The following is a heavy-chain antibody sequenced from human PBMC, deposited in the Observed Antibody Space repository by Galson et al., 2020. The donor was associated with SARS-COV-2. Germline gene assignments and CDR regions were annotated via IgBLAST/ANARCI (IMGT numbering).Heavy chain of an antibody. V-gene: IGHV3-30*04. CDR3: ARSRAGGYSSSSDY. Sequence: GGSLRLSCAASGFTFSSYAMHWVRQAPGKGLEWVAVISYDGSNKYYADSVKGRFTISRDNSKNTLYLQMNSLRAEDTAGYYCARSRAGGYSSSSDYWGQGTLVTVSS. CDR1: GFTFSSYA. CDR2: ISYDGSNK. D-gene: IGHD6-6*01. J-gene: IGHJ4*02.